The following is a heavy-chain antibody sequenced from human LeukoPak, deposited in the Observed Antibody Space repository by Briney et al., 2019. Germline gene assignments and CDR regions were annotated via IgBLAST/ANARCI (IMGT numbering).Heavy chain of an antibody. CDR1: GYTFTSYY. V-gene: IGHV1-46*01. Sequence: ASVKVSCKASGYTFTSYYMHWVRQAPGQGLEWMGIINPSGGSTSYAQKFQGRVTMTRDMSTSTVCMELSSLRSEDTAVYYCARDPRGGCGDYDKSNWFDPWGQGTLVTVSS. J-gene: IGHJ5*02. CDR3: ARDPRGGCGDYDKSNWFDP. D-gene: IGHD4-17*01. CDR2: INPSGGST.